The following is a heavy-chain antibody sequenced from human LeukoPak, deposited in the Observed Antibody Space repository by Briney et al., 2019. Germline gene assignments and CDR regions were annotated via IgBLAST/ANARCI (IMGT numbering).Heavy chain of an antibody. Sequence: GGSLRLSCAASGFTFSSYGMHWVRQAPGKGLEWVAFIRYDGSNKYYADSVKGRFTISRDNSKNTLYLQMNSLRAEDTAVYYCAKGGGVVVIAIFDYWGQGTLVTVSS. CDR3: AKGGGVVVIAIFDY. V-gene: IGHV3-30*02. CDR1: GFTFSSYG. J-gene: IGHJ4*02. D-gene: IGHD2-21*01. CDR2: IRYDGSNK.